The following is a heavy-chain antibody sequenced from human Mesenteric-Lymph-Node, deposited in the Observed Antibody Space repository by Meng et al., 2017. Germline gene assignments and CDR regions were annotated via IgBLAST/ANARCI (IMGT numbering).Heavy chain of an antibody. CDR1: GYTFTDYY. V-gene: IGHV1-2*02. J-gene: IGHJ4*02. CDR2: FNPNSGDT. D-gene: IGHD1-26*01. Sequence: ASVKVSCKTSGYTFTDYYMHWVRQAPGQGLEWMGWFNPNSGDTNYAQKFQGRVTMTRDSSMSTAYMELSRLRSDDTAVYYCARVPGGSYPYFDYWGQGTLVTVSS. CDR3: ARVPGGSYPYFDY.